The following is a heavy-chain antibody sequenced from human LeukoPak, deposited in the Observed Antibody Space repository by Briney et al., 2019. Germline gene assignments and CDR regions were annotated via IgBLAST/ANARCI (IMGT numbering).Heavy chain of an antibody. CDR3: ASWYYDFWSGYYRGPGGLNYYYYMDV. CDR1: GGSFSGYY. V-gene: IGHV4-34*01. Sequence: SETLSLTCAVYGGSFSGYYWSWIRQPPGKGLEWIGEINHSGSTNYNPSLKSRVTISVDTSKNQFCLKLSSVTAADTAVYYCASWYYDFWSGYYRGPGGLNYYYYMDVWGKGTTVTVSS. CDR2: INHSGST. J-gene: IGHJ6*03. D-gene: IGHD3-3*01.